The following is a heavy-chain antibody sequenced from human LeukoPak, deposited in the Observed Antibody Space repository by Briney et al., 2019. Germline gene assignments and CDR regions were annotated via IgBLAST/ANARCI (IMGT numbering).Heavy chain of an antibody. V-gene: IGHV3-23*01. Sequence: GGSLRLSCAASGXTFSTYAMTWVRQAPGKGLEWVSGINSNGDEIYYADSVRGRFTISRDNSNNALYLQMDSLRAEDTAVYYCANWIGSSSRDYWGQGTLVTVSS. CDR3: ANWIGSSSRDY. CDR1: GXTFSTYA. CDR2: INSNGDEI. D-gene: IGHD6-6*01. J-gene: IGHJ4*02.